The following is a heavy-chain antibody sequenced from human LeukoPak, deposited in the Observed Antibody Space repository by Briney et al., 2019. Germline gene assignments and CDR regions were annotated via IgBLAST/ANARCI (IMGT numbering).Heavy chain of an antibody. CDR2: INPNSGGT. D-gene: IGHD3-22*01. V-gene: IGHV1-2*02. CDR3: ARDEVRYYDSSGYYYYGMDV. Sequence: AASVKVSCKASGYTFTGYYMHWVRQAPGQGLEWMGWINPNSGGTNYAQKFQGRVTMTRDTSISTAYMELSRLRSDDTAVYYCARDEVRYYDSSGYYYYGMDVWGQGTTVTVSS. J-gene: IGHJ6*02. CDR1: GYTFTGYY.